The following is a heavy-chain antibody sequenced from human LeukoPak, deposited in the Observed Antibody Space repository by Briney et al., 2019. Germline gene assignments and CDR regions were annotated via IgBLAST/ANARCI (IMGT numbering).Heavy chain of an antibody. CDR3: AREEVDLDAFDI. Sequence: GGSLRLSCAASGFTFSTYNMNWVRQAPGKGLEWVSSITSTSSYIYYADSVKGRFTISRDNSKNTLYLQMNSLRAEDTAVYYCAREEVDLDAFDIWGQGTMVTVSS. J-gene: IGHJ3*02. CDR1: GFTFSTYN. V-gene: IGHV3-21*04. CDR2: ITSTSSYI. D-gene: IGHD2-15*01.